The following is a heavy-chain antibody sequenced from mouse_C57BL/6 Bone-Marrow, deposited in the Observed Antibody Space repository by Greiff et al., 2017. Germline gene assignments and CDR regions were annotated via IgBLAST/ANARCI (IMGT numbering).Heavy chain of an antibody. V-gene: IGHV14-4*01. J-gene: IGHJ3*01. D-gene: IGHD3-2*02. CDR3: TTAQGIAY. CDR2: IDPENGDT. CDR1: GFNIKDDY. Sequence: EVQLQESGAELVRPGASVKLSCTASGFNIKDDYMNWVKQRPEQGLEWIGWIDPENGDTEYASKFQGKATITADTSSNTAYLQLSSLTSEDTAVYYCTTAQGIAYWGQGTLVTVSA.